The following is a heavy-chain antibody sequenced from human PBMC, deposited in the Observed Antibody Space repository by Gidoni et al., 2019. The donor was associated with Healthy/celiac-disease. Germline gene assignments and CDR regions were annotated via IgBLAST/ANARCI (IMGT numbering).Heavy chain of an antibody. CDR2: ISAYNGNT. V-gene: IGHV1-18*04. Sequence: SGAEVKKPGASVKVSCKASGYTFTSYGISWVRQAPGQGLEWMGWISAYNGNTNYAQKLQGRVTMTTDTSTSTAYMELRSLRSDDTAVYYCARDLPLNGGGDLREEIDYWGQGTLVTVSS. CDR1: GYTFTSYG. J-gene: IGHJ4*02. D-gene: IGHD7-27*01. CDR3: ARDLPLNGGGDLREEIDY.